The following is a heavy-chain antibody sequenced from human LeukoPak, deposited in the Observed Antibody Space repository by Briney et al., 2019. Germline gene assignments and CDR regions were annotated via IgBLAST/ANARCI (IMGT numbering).Heavy chain of an antibody. J-gene: IGHJ4*02. CDR3: ARDSSSGWYGDFDY. CDR1: GYTFTSYG. V-gene: IGHV1-18*01. D-gene: IGHD6-19*01. CDR2: ISAYNGNT. Sequence: ASVKVSCTASGYTFTSYGISWLRQAPGQGLEWMGWISAYNGNTNYAQKLQGRVTMTTDTSTSTAYMELRSLRSDDTAVYYCARDSSSGWYGDFDYWGQGTLVTVSS.